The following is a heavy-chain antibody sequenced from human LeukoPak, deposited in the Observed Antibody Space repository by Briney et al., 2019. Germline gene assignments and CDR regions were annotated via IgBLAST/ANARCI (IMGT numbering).Heavy chain of an antibody. D-gene: IGHD1-26*01. J-gene: IGHJ4*02. V-gene: IGHV3-23*01. Sequence: GGSLRLSCAASGFTFSSYGMSWVRQAPGKGLEWVAAISGSGGSTYYADSVKGRFTISRDNSKNTLYLQMNSLRAEDTAVYYCAKDKGVGAVHFDYWGQGTLVTVSS. CDR3: AKDKGVGAVHFDY. CDR1: GFTFSSYG. CDR2: ISGSGGST.